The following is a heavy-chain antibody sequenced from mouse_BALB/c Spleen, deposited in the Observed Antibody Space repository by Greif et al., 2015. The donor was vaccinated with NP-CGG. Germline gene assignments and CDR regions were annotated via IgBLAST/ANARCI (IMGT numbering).Heavy chain of an antibody. J-gene: IGHJ2*01. CDR1: GYSFTSYW. CDR2: IDPSDSET. Sequence: QVQLQQSGPQLVRPGASVKISCKASGYSFTSYWMHWVKQRPGQGLEWIGMIDPSDSETRLNQKFKDKATLTVDKSSSTAYMQLSSPTSEDSAVYYCARGVYYDTDYWGQGTALTVSS. V-gene: IGHV1S126*01. CDR3: ARGVYYDTDY. D-gene: IGHD2-4*01.